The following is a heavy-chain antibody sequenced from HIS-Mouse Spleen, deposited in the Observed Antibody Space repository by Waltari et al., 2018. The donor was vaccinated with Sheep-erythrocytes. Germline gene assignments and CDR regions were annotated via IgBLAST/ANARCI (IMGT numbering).Heavy chain of an antibody. V-gene: IGHV3-21*01. CDR3: ARDQGDSGSYYYYYGMDV. CDR1: GFTFSSFS. CDR2: IRSSMSSY. Sequence: EVQLVESGGGLVKPGGSLRLSCAASGFTFSSFSMNWVRLAPGKGVEGVASIRSSMSSYYYEDSVKGRFTISRDNAKNSLYLQMNSLRAEDTAVYYCARDQGDSGSYYYYYGMDVWGQGTTVTVSS. D-gene: IGHD1-26*01. J-gene: IGHJ6*02.